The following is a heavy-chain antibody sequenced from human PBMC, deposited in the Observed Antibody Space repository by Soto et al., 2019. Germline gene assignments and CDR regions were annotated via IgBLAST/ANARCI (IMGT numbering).Heavy chain of an antibody. Sequence: ASVKVSCKASGFTFTSYAMHWVRQAPGQRLEWMGWINAGNGNTKYSQKFQGRVTITRDTSASTAYMELSSLRSEDTAVYYCAREYRYCSSTSCHYYGMDVWGQGTTVTVSS. CDR1: GFTFTSYA. V-gene: IGHV1-3*01. D-gene: IGHD2-2*01. CDR3: AREYRYCSSTSCHYYGMDV. CDR2: INAGNGNT. J-gene: IGHJ6*02.